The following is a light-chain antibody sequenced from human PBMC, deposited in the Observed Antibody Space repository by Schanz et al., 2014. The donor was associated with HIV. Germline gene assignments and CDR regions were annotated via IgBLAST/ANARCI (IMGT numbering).Light chain of an antibody. CDR2: AVT. V-gene: IGLV2-14*03. J-gene: IGLJ3*02. Sequence: QSALTQPASLSGSPGQSITISCTEINSDVGGYNFVSWYQQHPGEAPKLLIYAVTDRPSGISNRFSASKSGNTASLTISGLQAEDEGDYYCGSYTISHTWVFGGGTKLTVL. CDR3: GSYTISHTWV. CDR1: NSDVGGYNF.